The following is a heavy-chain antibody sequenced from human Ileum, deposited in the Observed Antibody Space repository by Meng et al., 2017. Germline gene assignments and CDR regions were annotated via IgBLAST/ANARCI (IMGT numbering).Heavy chain of an antibody. V-gene: IGHV4-34*01. Sequence: QVQLQQWGAVLLKPSETLSLTCAVYGGSFSGYYWSWIRQPPGKGLEWIGEINHSGSTNYNPSLKSRVTISVDTSKNQFSLKLSSVTAADTAVYYCARGRYGDSRRGGYFQHWGQGTLVTVSS. CDR2: INHSGST. J-gene: IGHJ1*01. CDR3: ARGRYGDSRRGGYFQH. CDR1: GGSFSGYY. D-gene: IGHD4-17*01.